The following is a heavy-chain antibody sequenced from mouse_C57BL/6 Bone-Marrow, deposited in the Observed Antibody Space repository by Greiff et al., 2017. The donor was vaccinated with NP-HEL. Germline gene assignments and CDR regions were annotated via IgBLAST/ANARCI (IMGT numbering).Heavy chain of an antibody. CDR3: ARRSLWLRRGAMDY. J-gene: IGHJ4*01. Sequence: EVMLVESGGDLVKPGGSLKLSCAASGFTFSSYGMSWVRQTPDKRLEWVATISSGGSYTYYPDSVKGRFTISRDNAKNTLYLQMSSLKSEDTAMYYCARRSLWLRRGAMDYWGQGTSVTVSS. V-gene: IGHV5-6*02. CDR1: GFTFSSYG. D-gene: IGHD2-2*01. CDR2: ISSGGSYT.